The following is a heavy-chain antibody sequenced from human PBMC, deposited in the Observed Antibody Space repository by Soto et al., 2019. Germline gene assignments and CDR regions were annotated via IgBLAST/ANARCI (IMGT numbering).Heavy chain of an antibody. CDR2: IYYSGST. CDR3: ARGLSLLWFGELLTWFDP. V-gene: IGHV4-30-4*01. Sequence: SETLSLTCTVSGGSISSGDYYWSWIRQPPGKGLEWIGYIYYSGSTYYNPSLKSRVTISVDTSKNQFSLKLSSVTAADTAVYYCARGLSLLWFGELLTWFDPWGQGTLVTVSS. CDR1: GGSISSGDYY. J-gene: IGHJ5*02. D-gene: IGHD3-10*01.